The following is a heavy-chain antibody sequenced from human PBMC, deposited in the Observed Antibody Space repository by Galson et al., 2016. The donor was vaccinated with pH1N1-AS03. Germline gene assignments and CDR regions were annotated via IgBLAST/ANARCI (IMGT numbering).Heavy chain of an antibody. CDR2: VNWDGSRT. CDR3: AKQGSVGASRVQDYFDH. V-gene: IGHV3-43*01. D-gene: IGHD1-26*01. CDR1: GFNFIDYN. J-gene: IGHJ5*02. Sequence: SLRLSCAASGFNFIDYNMHWVRQFPGKGLEWVSLVNWDGSRTHYSDSVRGRFTISRDNTRNILSLQMNDVRPEDTALYYCAKQGSVGASRVQDYFDHWGQGALVTVSS.